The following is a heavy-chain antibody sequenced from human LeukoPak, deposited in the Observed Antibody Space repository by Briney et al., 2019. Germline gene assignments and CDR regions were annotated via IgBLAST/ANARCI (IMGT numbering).Heavy chain of an antibody. D-gene: IGHD5-18*01. CDR3: ARGLRAMATHVDC. Sequence: GGSLRLSCAASGFTFSGYWMHWVRQAPGNGLVWVSRINSDGSSTTYADSVKGRFTISRDNAKNTLYLQMNSLRAEDTAVYYCARGLRAMATHVDCWGQGTLVTVSS. V-gene: IGHV3-74*01. J-gene: IGHJ4*02. CDR1: GFTFSGYW. CDR2: INSDGSST.